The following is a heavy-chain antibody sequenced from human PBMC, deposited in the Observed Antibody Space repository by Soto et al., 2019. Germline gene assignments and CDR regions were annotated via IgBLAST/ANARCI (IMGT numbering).Heavy chain of an antibody. CDR3: ARDLKTTVNEARFDP. V-gene: IGHV4-38-2*02. CDR1: GYSISSGYY. J-gene: IGHJ5*02. CDR2: IYHSGST. D-gene: IGHD4-17*01. Sequence: NPSETLSLTCAVSGYSISSGYYWGWIRQPPGKGLEWIGSIYHSGSTYYNPSLKSRVTISVDTSKNQFSLKLSSVTAADTAVYYCARDLKTTVNEARFDPWGQGTLVTVSS.